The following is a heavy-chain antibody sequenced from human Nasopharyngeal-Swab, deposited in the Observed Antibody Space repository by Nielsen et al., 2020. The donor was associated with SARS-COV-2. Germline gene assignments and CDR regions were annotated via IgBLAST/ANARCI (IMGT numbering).Heavy chain of an antibody. CDR2: IYHSGST. CDR1: GGSISSSNW. V-gene: IGHV4-4*01. J-gene: IGHJ3*02. CDR3: ARDVVGATTTEAFDI. Sequence: GSLRLSCAVSGGSISSSNWWSWVRQPPGKGLEWIGEIYHSGSTNYNPSLKSRVTISVDESKNQFSLKLSSVTAADTAVYFCARDVVGATTTEAFDIWGQGTMVTVSS. D-gene: IGHD1-26*01.